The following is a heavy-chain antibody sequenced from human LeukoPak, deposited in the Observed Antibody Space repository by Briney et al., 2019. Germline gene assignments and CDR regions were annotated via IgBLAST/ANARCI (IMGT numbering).Heavy chain of an antibody. Sequence: PSETLSLTCTVSGYSISSGYYWGWIRQPPGKGLEWIGSIYHSGSTNYNPSLKSRVTISVDKSKNQFSLKLSSVTAADTAVYYCARARRWLQSYFDYWGQGTLVTVSS. CDR2: IYHSGST. V-gene: IGHV4-38-2*02. CDR3: ARARRWLQSYFDY. CDR1: GYSISSGYY. J-gene: IGHJ4*02. D-gene: IGHD5-24*01.